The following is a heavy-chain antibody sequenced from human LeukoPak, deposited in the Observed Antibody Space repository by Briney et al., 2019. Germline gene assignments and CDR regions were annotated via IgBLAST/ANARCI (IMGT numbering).Heavy chain of an antibody. CDR1: GGSISSYY. D-gene: IGHD7-27*01. CDR2: IYTSGST. J-gene: IGHJ3*01. V-gene: IGHV4-4*07. CDR3: ARVVNWGSPDAFDV. Sequence: SETLSLTCTVSGGSISSYYWSWIRQPAGKGLEWIGRIYTSGSTNYNPSLKSRVTMSVDTSKNQFSLKLTSVTAADTAVYYCARVVNWGSPDAFDVWGQGTMITVSS.